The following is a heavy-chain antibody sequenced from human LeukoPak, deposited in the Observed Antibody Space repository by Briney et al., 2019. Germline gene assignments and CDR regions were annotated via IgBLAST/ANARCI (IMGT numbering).Heavy chain of an antibody. CDR1: GGTFSSYA. V-gene: IGHV1-69*04. Sequence: EASVKVSCKASGGTFSSYAISWVRQAPGQGLEWMGRIIPILGIANYAQKFQGRVTITADESTSTAYMELSSLRSEDTAVYYCARESIAVAGDTPGYRYFDYWGQGTLVTVSS. CDR3: ARESIAVAGDTPGYRYFDY. CDR2: IIPILGIA. D-gene: IGHD6-19*01. J-gene: IGHJ4*02.